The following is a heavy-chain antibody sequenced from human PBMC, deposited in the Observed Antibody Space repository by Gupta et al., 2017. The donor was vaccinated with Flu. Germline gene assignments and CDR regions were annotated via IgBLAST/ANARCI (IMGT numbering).Heavy chain of an antibody. Sequence: QVQLVESGGGGVQPGRSLRLSCAASGFTFRYYGMHWVRQAPGKGLEWVAVIWYDGRKEYYADSVKGRFTIYRDNSKNTLYLQMNGLRAEDTAVYFCASPLYSTGWYGLDCWGQGTLVTVSS. CDR3: ASPLYSTGWYGLDC. V-gene: IGHV3-33*01. CDR2: IWYDGRKE. D-gene: IGHD6-19*01. J-gene: IGHJ4*02. CDR1: GFTFRYYG.